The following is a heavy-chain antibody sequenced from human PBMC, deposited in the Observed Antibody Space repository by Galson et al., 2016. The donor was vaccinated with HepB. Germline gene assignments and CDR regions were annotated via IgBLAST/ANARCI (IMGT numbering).Heavy chain of an antibody. Sequence: SLRLSCAASGFTFSSYWMHWVRQAPGKGLVWVSRINSDGSSATYADSVKGRFTISRDNGKNTLFVQLNSLRAEDTAVYYCASWSMLPSDGFDLWGQGTMVTGSS. J-gene: IGHJ3*01. V-gene: IGHV3-74*01. CDR2: INSDGSSA. D-gene: IGHD2-8*01. CDR1: GFTFSSYW. CDR3: ASWSMLPSDGFDL.